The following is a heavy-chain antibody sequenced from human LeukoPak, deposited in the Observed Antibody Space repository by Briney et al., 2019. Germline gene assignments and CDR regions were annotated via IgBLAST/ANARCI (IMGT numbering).Heavy chain of an antibody. J-gene: IGHJ4*02. Sequence: GGSLRLSCAASGFTFSTYAMTWVHQAPGKGLDWVSVISGSGRSTFYADSVKGRFTIFRDNSKNTLYLQMNSLRAEDTGVYYCAKRRADGPKDDDYWGQGTVVTVSS. CDR1: GFTFSTYA. V-gene: IGHV3-23*01. CDR3: AKRRADGPKDDDY. CDR2: ISGSGRST.